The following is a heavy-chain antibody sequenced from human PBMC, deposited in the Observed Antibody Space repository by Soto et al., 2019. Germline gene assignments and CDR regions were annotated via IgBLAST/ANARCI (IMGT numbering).Heavy chain of an antibody. CDR1: GFTFSSYA. CDR3: AKEGYGSGGSCFLLYGMDF. Sequence: EVQLLESGGGLVQPGGSLRLSCAASGFTFSSYAMSWVRQAPGKGLEWVSAISGSGGSTYYADSVKGRFTISRDNSKNTLSMQMNSLKAEDTAVYYCAKEGYGSGGSCFLLYGMDFWGQGTTVTVSS. D-gene: IGHD2-15*01. V-gene: IGHV3-23*01. J-gene: IGHJ6*02. CDR2: ISGSGGST.